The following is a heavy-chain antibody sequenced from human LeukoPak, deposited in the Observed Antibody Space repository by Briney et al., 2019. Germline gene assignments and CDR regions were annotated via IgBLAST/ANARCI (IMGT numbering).Heavy chain of an antibody. Sequence: PSETLSLTCTVSGDSINNNNYYWGWIRQPPGKGLEWIGNIYYNGRTYYSPSLKSRGTISVDTSNNQFSLKLSSVTAADTAVYYCAREGLAELHWFDPWGQGTPVTVSS. CDR1: GDSINNNNYY. D-gene: IGHD1-7*01. V-gene: IGHV4-39*02. CDR2: IYYNGRT. J-gene: IGHJ5*02. CDR3: AREGLAELHWFDP.